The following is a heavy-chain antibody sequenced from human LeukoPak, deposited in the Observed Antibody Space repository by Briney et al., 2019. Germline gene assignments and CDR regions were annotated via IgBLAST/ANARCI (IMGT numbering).Heavy chain of an antibody. V-gene: IGHV3-23*01. CDR1: GFTFSSYA. CDR2: ISASGYST. D-gene: IGHD5-18*01. CDR3: AKERASYGVPGLFDY. Sequence: PGGSLRLSCAASGFTFSSYAMSWVRQAPGKGLEWVSAISASGYSTHYADSVKGRFTISRDNSKNTLCLQMNSLRAEDTAVYYCAKERASYGVPGLFDYWGQGTLVTVSS. J-gene: IGHJ4*02.